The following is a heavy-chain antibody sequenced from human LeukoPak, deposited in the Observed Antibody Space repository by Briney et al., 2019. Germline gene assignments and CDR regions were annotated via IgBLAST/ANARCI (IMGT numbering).Heavy chain of an antibody. CDR2: ISGHGETT. D-gene: IGHD3-10*01. CDR1: GFTFSSYS. CDR3: AKDVIRGSISYFES. J-gene: IGHJ4*02. V-gene: IGHV3-23*01. Sequence: GGSLRLSCAASGFTFSSYSMNWVRQAPGKGLEWVAGISGHGETTYSADPVQGRFNISKENSKNPLFLQVNSLRAEDTAVYYCAKDVIRGSISYFESWGQGTQVAVSS.